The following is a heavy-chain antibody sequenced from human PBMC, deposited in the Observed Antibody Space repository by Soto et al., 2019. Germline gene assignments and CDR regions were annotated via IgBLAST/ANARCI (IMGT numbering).Heavy chain of an antibody. D-gene: IGHD6-13*01. CDR3: AGGMFFGSSWYLDV. CDR1: GGTFSTYT. J-gene: IGHJ4*02. Sequence: QVQLVQSGAEVKKPGSSVKVSCKASGGTFSTYTLYWVRQAPGQGLEWMGRISPGIDIRDYAQKFQGRVTNTAEEATSTHYMQTSTPISVDPDLFLCAGGMFFGSSWYLDVWGQGTLVTVSS. V-gene: IGHV1-69*02. CDR2: ISPGIDIR.